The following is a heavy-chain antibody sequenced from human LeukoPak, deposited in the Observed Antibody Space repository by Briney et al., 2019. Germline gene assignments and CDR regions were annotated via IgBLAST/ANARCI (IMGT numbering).Heavy chain of an antibody. CDR1: GGSISSSNW. J-gene: IGHJ4*02. CDR2: IYQSGST. V-gene: IGHV4-4*02. CDR3: ARGGDYYDSSAYYLS. Sequence: SETLSLTCAVSGGSISSSNWWNWVRQPPGKGLEWIGEIYQSGSTNYNPSLKSRVTISLDKSKNQFSLNLSSVTAADTALYYCARGGDYYDSSAYYLSWGQGTLVTVSS. D-gene: IGHD3-22*01.